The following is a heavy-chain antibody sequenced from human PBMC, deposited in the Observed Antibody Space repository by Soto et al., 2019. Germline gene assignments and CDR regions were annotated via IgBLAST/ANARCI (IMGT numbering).Heavy chain of an antibody. V-gene: IGHV3-30*18. D-gene: IGHD6-19*01. Sequence: SLRLSCAASGFMFTNYGMHWVRQAPGKGLEWVAVISYDGSNKYYADSVKGRFTFSRDISKNTLYLQMNSLRAEDTAVYYCAKDRGRSGWYPYYFDYWGQGTLVTVSS. J-gene: IGHJ4*02. CDR3: AKDRGRSGWYPYYFDY. CDR2: ISYDGSNK. CDR1: GFMFTNYG.